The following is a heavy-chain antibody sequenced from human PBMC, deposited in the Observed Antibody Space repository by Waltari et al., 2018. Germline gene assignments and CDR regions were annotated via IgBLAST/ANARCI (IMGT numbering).Heavy chain of an antibody. D-gene: IGHD6-13*01. CDR1: GFTFSTHS. CDR2: IGGDSGAI. J-gene: IGHJ6*02. Sequence: EVHLSESGGGLVQPGGSLRLSCAASGFTFSTHSMAWVRQAPGGGLDGVSAIGGDSGAIYQADSVRGRFTVSRDNSKNTLYLQMNSLRVEDTAVYYCAKPLLQHLLQGYGVDVWGQGTSVTVSS. V-gene: IGHV3-23*01. CDR3: AKPLLQHLLQGYGVDV.